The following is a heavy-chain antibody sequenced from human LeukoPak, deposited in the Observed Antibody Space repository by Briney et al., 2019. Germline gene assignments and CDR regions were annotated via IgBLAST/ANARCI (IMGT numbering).Heavy chain of an antibody. Sequence: ASVKVSCKASGGTFSSYAISWVRQAPGQGLEWMGRIIPILGIANYAQKFQGRVTITADKSTSTGYMELSSLRSEDTAVYYCARDLVVITSYFDYWGQGTLVTVSS. CDR3: ARDLVVITSYFDY. D-gene: IGHD3-22*01. CDR2: IIPILGIA. CDR1: GGTFSSYA. V-gene: IGHV1-69*04. J-gene: IGHJ4*02.